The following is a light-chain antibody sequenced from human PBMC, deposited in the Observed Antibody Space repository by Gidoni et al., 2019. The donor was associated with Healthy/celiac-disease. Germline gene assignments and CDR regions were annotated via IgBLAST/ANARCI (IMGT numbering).Light chain of an antibody. CDR1: RANIGSNT. J-gene: IGLJ2*01. CDR3: AAWDDSLNGVV. Sequence: HSVLTQPPSASGTPGQRVTISCSGTRANIGSNTVNWYQQLPGTAPKLLMYSNNQRPSGVPDRFSGSKSGTSASVAISGLQSEDEADYYCAAWDDSLNGVVFGGGTKLTVL. V-gene: IGLV1-44*01. CDR2: SNN.